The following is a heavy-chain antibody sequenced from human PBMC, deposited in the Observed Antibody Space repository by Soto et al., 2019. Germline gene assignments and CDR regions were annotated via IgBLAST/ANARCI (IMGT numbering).Heavy chain of an antibody. V-gene: IGHV3-48*03. CDR1: GFDFRSYE. CDR3: ARETLRDAIDI. J-gene: IGHJ3*02. CDR2: IRANDESI. Sequence: XGSLLLSCVASGFDFRSYEMNWVRQAPGKGLEWVSNIRANDESIYYADSVKGRVSVSRDNAKNSLFLEMNSLRVDDTAVYYCARETLRDAIDIWGQGTMVTVSS.